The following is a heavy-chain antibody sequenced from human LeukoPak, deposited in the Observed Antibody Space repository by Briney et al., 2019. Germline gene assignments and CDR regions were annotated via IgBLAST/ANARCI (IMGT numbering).Heavy chain of an antibody. V-gene: IGHV3-23*01. D-gene: IGHD3-16*02. Sequence: PGGSLRLSCAASGXPXXTXXMSWVRXAXXXXXXXXXAISDNGQNIYYSDSVRGRFTISRDNSKNTLYLQMNSLRVDDTAIYFYAKNWRDIGANYYSDYWGPGIQVTVSS. CDR1: GXPXXTXX. CDR2: ISDNGQNI. CDR3: AKNWRDIGANYYSDY. J-gene: IGHJ4*02.